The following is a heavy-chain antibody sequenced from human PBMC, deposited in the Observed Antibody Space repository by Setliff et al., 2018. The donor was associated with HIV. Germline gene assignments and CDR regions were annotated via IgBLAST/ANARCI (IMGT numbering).Heavy chain of an antibody. CDR3: ARGRRAAADEFDY. CDR1: GYTFSRYA. D-gene: IGHD6-13*01. V-gene: IGHV1-3*01. Sequence: ASVKVSCKASGYTFSRYAMHWVRQAPGQRLEWMGWINAGNGNTKYSQKFQGRVSIARDTSASTAYMELSSLRSEDTAVYYCARGRRAAADEFDYWGQGTLVTVSS. CDR2: INAGNGNT. J-gene: IGHJ4*02.